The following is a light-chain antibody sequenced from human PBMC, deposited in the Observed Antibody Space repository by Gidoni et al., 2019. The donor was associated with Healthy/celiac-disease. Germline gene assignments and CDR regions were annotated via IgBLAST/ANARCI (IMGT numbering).Light chain of an antibody. CDR3: QQYYSTLWT. V-gene: IGKV4-1*01. J-gene: IGKJ1*01. CDR2: WPS. Sequence: DIVMIKSQHSWGVCLGARATINCKFSQSVLYTSNNKNDLAWYQQKRGQPPKLLIYWPSARESGVPDRFSGSGSGTDFTLTISSLQAEDVAVYYCQQYYSTLWTFGQGTKVEIK. CDR1: QSVLYTSNNKND.